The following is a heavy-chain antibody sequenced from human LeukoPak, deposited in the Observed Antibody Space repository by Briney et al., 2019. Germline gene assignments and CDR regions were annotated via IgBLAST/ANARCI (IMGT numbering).Heavy chain of an antibody. CDR1: GGSISSYS. J-gene: IGHJ3*02. CDR2: IFYIEST. CDR3: ARETLYSGHDWAAFDT. Sequence: SQTLSLTCTVSGGSISSYSWSWIRQSPGKGLEWIGYIFYIESTNYNPSLKSRVTISVDTSKNQFSLKLTSVTAADTALYYCARETLYSGHDWAAFDTWGQGAMVTVSS. V-gene: IGHV4-59*01. D-gene: IGHD5-12*01.